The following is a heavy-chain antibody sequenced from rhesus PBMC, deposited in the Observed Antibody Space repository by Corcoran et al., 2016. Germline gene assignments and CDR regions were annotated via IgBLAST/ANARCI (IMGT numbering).Heavy chain of an antibody. CDR1: GSSISSGYG. J-gene: IGHJ4*01. Sequence: QVQLQESGPGLVKPSETLSLTCAVSGSSISSGYGWGWIRQPPGKGLEWIGQIYGGSGSTYYNPSLKSRVTDSKDTSKNQCSLKLSSVTAADTAVYYCARHKWGSGSWNYFDYWGQGVLVTVSS. D-gene: IGHD6-25*01. CDR3: ARHKWGSGSWNYFDY. CDR2: IYGGSGST. V-gene: IGHV4-127*01.